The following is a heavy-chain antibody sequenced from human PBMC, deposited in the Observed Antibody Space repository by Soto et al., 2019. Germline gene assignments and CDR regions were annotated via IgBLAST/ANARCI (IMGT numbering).Heavy chain of an antibody. D-gene: IGHD2-2*01. V-gene: IGHV3-73*01. J-gene: IGHJ6*02. CDR2: IRSKANSYAT. CDR1: GFTFSGSA. Sequence: GGSLRLSCAASGFTFSGSAMHWVRQASGKGLEWVGRIRSKANSYATAYAASVKGRFTISRDDSKNTAYLQMNSLKTEDTAVYYCTRQGCSSTSCYEDYYYYYGMDVWGQGTTVNVS. CDR3: TRQGCSSTSCYEDYYYYYGMDV.